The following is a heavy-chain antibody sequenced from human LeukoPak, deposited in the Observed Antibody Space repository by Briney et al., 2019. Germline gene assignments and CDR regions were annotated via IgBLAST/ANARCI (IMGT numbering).Heavy chain of an antibody. CDR3: ARDLLTRFDP. CDR2: IIPILGIA. V-gene: IGHV1-69*04. CDR1: GGTFSSYA. Sequence: ASVKVSRKASGGTFSSYAISWVRQAPGQGLEWMGRIIPILGIANYAQKFQGRVTITADKSTSTAYMELSSLRSEDTAVYYCARDLLTRFDPWGQGTLVTVSS. J-gene: IGHJ5*02.